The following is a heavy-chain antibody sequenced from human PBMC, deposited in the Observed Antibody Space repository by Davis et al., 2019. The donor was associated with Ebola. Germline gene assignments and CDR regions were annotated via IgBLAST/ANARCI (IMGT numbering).Heavy chain of an antibody. D-gene: IGHD4-23*01. CDR1: GGSFSGYY. J-gene: IGHJ4*02. V-gene: IGHV4-34*01. CDR2: INHSGST. CDR3: ARDYGGDYFDY. Sequence: MPGGSLSLTCAVYGGSFSGYYWSWIRQPPGKGLEWIGEINHSGSTNYNPSLKSRVTISVDKSKNQFSLKLSSVTAADTAVYYCARDYGGDYFDYWGQGTLVTVSS.